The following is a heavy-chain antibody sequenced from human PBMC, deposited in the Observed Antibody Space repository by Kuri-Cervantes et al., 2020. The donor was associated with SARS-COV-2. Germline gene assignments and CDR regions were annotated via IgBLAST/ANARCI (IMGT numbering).Heavy chain of an antibody. J-gene: IGHJ6*03. V-gene: IGHV1-2*02. CDR3: ARANIVVVPAALGAIIYYYYYMDV. Sequence: ASVKVSCKASGYTFTGYYMHWVRQAPGQGLEWMGWINPNSGGTNYAQKFQGRVTMTRDTSISTAYMELSRLRSDDTAVYYCARANIVVVPAALGAIIYYYYYMDVWGKGTTVTVSS. CDR1: GYTFTGYY. D-gene: IGHD2-2*01. CDR2: INPNSGGT.